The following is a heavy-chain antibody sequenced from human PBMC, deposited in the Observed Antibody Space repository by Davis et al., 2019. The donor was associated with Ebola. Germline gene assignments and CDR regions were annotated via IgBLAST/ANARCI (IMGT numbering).Heavy chain of an antibody. J-gene: IGHJ4*02. CDR1: RFTFRGYA. Sequence: GESLKISCAASRFTFRGYAMSWVRQAPGKGLEWVSLISSNSNYIYYADSVKGRFTISRDNAKNSLYLQMNSLRAEDTAMYFCARGGAWDLDYWGQGTLVTVSS. CDR2: ISSNSNYI. CDR3: ARGGAWDLDY. D-gene: IGHD1-26*01. V-gene: IGHV3-21*04.